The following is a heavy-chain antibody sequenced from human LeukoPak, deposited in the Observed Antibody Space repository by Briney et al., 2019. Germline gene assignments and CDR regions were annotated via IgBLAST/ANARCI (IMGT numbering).Heavy chain of an antibody. CDR1: GFTFSSYA. CDR3: STDGYRIYYYHGMDV. D-gene: IGHD5-18*01. CDR2: ISGSGGST. V-gene: IGHV3-23*01. Sequence: GGSLRLSCAASGFTFSSYAMSWVRQAPGKGLEWVSAISGSGGSTYYADSVKGRFTISRDNSKNTLYLQMNSLRAEDTAVYYCSTDGYRIYYYHGMDVWGQGTTVTVSS. J-gene: IGHJ6*02.